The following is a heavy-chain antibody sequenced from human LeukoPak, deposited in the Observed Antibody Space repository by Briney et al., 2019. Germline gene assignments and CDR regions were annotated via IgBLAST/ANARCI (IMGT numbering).Heavy chain of an antibody. D-gene: IGHD6-19*01. Sequence: GGSLRLSCAASGFAFSFYAMSWLRQPPGKGLEWVSTINANSGTTSYAAAVRGRFTISRDNSKNTLYLQVNTLRADDTATYYCAKPISGGLAVTADWFHPWGQGTLVVVSS. J-gene: IGHJ5*01. CDR2: INANSGTT. V-gene: IGHV3-23*01. CDR1: GFAFSFYA. CDR3: AKPISGGLAVTADWFHP.